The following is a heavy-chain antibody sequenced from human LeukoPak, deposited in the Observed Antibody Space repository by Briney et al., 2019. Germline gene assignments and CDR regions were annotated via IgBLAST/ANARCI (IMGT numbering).Heavy chain of an antibody. CDR2: INPNSGGT. Sequence: ASVKVSCKVSGYTLTELSMHWVRQAPGQGLEWMGWINPNSGGTNYAQKFQGWVTMTRDTSISTAYMELSRLRSDDTAVYYCARNPGYSSGWELDYWGQGTLVTVSS. J-gene: IGHJ4*02. V-gene: IGHV1-2*04. CDR1: GYTLTELS. CDR3: ARNPGYSSGWELDY. D-gene: IGHD6-19*01.